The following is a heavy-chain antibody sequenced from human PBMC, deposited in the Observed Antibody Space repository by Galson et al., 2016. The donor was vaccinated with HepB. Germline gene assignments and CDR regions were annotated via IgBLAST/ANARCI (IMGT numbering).Heavy chain of an antibody. CDR2: IDQSVTT. Sequence: SETLSLTCVLSGGSFSAYSWTWIRQSPGKGLEWIGEIDQSVTTKYNPSLKSRVTMSVDTSKNLLSLKLTSVTAADPAIYYCALRAPVTTFLNYYSYATDFWGQGTTVTVSS. D-gene: IGHD4-17*01. J-gene: IGHJ6*02. CDR1: GGSFSAYS. CDR3: ALRAPVTTFLNYYSYATDF. V-gene: IGHV4-34*01.